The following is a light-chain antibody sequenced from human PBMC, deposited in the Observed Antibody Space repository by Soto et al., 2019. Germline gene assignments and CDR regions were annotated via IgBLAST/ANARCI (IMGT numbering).Light chain of an antibody. V-gene: IGKV2-28*01. CDR3: MQPRQTPFT. Sequence: IVMTQSPLSMSVTPGEPASISCRSSQSLLHSNGYTHLDWYLQKPGQSPQLLIDLGSNRASGVPDWVIGSGSGTELTLEISRCAAGDVGVEYCMQPRQTPFTFGPGTNVDIK. CDR1: QSLLHSNGYTH. CDR2: LGS. J-gene: IGKJ3*01.